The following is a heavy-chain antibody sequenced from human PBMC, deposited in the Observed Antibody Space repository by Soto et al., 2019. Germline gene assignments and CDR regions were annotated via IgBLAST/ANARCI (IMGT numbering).Heavy chain of an antibody. V-gene: IGHV3-48*02. J-gene: IGHJ6*02. CDR3: ARPEYSSSSYGMVV. CDR1: GFTFSSYS. D-gene: IGHD6-6*01. CDR2: ISSSSSTI. Sequence: EVQLVESGGGLVQPGGSLRLSCAASGFTFSSYSMNWVRQAPGKGLEWVSYISSSSSTIYYADSVKGRFTISRDNGKNSLYLQMNSLRDEDTAVYYCARPEYSSSSYGMVVWGQGTTVTVSS.